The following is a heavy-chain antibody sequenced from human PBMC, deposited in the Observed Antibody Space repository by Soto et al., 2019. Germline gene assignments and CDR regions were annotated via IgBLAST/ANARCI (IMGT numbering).Heavy chain of an antibody. CDR3: ARVGVAWTTSHFDH. CDR2: IWYDGSKK. V-gene: IGHV3-33*01. D-gene: IGHD1-1*01. J-gene: IGHJ4*02. CDR1: GFTFNTYA. Sequence: QVQLVESGGGGVQPGGSLRLSCEASGFTFNTYAMNWVRQTPGKGLEWVAVIWYDGSKKYYADSVKGRFTISRDNSENTVYLQINNLRADDTAVYYCARVGVAWTTSHFDHWGQGTLVAVSS.